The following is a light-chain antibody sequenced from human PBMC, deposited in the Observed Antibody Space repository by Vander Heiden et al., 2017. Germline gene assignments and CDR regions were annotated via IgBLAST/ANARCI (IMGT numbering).Light chain of an antibody. J-gene: IGKJ1*01. CDR3: QQSFESPRT. V-gene: IGKV1-39*01. CDR1: QTVSSL. CDR2: AAS. Sequence: DIQMTQSPSSLSASVGDRVTLTCRASQTVSSLLNWYQQKPGRAPKLLIYAASKLQTGVPSRCGGSGSGTDFTLTISTLQPEDFATYYCQQSFESPRTFGPGTKIEVK.